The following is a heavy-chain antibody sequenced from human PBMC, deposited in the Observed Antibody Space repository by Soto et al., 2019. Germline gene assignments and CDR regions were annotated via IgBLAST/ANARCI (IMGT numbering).Heavy chain of an antibody. V-gene: IGHV1-3*01. CDR3: ARGIISYGGGNYGMDV. CDR1: GYTFTSYA. J-gene: IGHJ6*02. Sequence: ASVKVSCKASGYTFTSYAMHWVRQAPGQRLEWMGWINAGNGNTKYSQKFQGRVTITRDTSASTAYMELSSLRSEDTAVYYCARGIISYGGGNYGMDVWGQGTTVTVSS. D-gene: IGHD3-10*01. CDR2: INAGNGNT.